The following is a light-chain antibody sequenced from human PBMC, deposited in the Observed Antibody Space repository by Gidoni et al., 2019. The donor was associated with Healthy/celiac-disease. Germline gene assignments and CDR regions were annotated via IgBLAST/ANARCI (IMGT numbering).Light chain of an antibody. Sequence: SYVLTQPPSVSVAPGKTATITCGGNNIGSKSVHSYQQKPGQAPVLVIYYDSDRPSGIPERFSGSNSGNTATLTISRVEAGDEADYYCQVWDSSSDRVVFGGGTKLTVL. CDR2: YDS. J-gene: IGLJ2*01. CDR1: NIGSKS. V-gene: IGLV3-21*04. CDR3: QVWDSSSDRVV.